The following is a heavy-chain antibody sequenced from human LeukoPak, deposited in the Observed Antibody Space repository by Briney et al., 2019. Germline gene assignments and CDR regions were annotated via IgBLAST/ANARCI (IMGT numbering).Heavy chain of an antibody. CDR3: ARGAVAGTIDY. Sequence: QPGGSLRLSCAASGFTFSSYSMNWVRQAPGKGLEWVSYISSSSSTIYYADSMKGRFTISRDNAKNSLYLQMNSLRAEDTAVYYCARGAVAGTIDYWGQGTLVTVSS. CDR2: ISSSSSTI. V-gene: IGHV3-48*04. D-gene: IGHD6-19*01. CDR1: GFTFSSYS. J-gene: IGHJ4*02.